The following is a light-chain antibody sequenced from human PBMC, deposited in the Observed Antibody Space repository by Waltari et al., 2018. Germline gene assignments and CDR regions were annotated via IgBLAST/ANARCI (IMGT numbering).Light chain of an antibody. CDR1: SSDVESYNL. V-gene: IGLV2-23*02. CDR3: CSYAGSTTYV. CDR2: AVI. Sequence: QSALTPPASVSGSPGQSITISCTGTSSDVESYNLVPWYQQPPAKPPKARIYAVIKRPPGVSKRLSGSKSGNTATLTISGLQAEDEADYYCCSYAGSTTYVFGTGTRVTVL. J-gene: IGLJ1*01.